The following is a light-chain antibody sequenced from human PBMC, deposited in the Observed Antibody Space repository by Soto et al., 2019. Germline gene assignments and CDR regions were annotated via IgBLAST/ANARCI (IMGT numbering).Light chain of an antibody. J-gene: IGKJ1*01. Sequence: DIQMTQSPSTLSGSVGDRVTITCRASQTISSWLARYQQKPGKAPKLLIYKASTLKSGVPSRFSGSGSGTEFTLTISSLQPDGFATYYCQHYNSYSEAFGHGTKV. V-gene: IGKV1-5*03. CDR3: QHYNSYSEA. CDR2: KAS. CDR1: QTISSW.